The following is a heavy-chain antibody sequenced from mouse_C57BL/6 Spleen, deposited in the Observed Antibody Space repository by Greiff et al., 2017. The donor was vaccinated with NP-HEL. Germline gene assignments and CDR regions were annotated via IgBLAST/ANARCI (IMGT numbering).Heavy chain of an antibody. J-gene: IGHJ4*01. CDR3: TKNPYYTHYYAMDD. V-gene: IGHV1-55*01. D-gene: IGHD2-12*01. Sequence: QVQLQQPGAELVKPGASVKMSCKASGYTFTSYWITWVKQSPGQGLEWIGDIYPGSGSTNYNEKFKSKATLTVDTSSSTAYMQISSQTSENSAVYYGTKNPYYTHYYAMDDWGQGTSVTVSS. CDR2: IYPGSGST. CDR1: GYTFTSYW.